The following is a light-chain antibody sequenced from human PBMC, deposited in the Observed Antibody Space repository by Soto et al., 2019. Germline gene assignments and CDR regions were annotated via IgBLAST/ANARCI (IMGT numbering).Light chain of an antibody. V-gene: IGLV2-14*01. Sequence: QSALTQPASVSGSPGQSITISCTGTSSDVGGYNYVSWYQQHPGKAPKLMIYEVSNRPSGVSNRFSGSKSGNTASLTISGLQAEDEADYYGSSYTSSSIVVFGGGTKLTVL. CDR3: SSYTSSSIVV. CDR2: EVS. CDR1: SSDVGGYNY. J-gene: IGLJ2*01.